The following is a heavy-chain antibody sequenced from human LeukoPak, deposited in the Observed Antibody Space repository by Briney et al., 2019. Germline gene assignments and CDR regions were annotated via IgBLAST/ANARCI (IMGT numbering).Heavy chain of an antibody. CDR2: INPSGGST. D-gene: IGHD1-1*01. V-gene: IGHV1-46*01. Sequence: ASVKVSCXASGYTFTSYYMHWVRQAPGQGLEWMGIINPSGGSTSYAQKFQGRVTMTRDTSTSTVYMELSSLRSEDTAVYYCARDPVRGTVFDYWGQGTLVTVSS. CDR3: ARDPVRGTVFDY. CDR1: GYTFTSYY. J-gene: IGHJ4*02.